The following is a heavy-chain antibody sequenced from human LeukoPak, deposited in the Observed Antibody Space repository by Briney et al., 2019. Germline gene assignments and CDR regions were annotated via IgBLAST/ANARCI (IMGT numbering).Heavy chain of an antibody. Sequence: GGSLRLSCAASGFTFSSYGMHWVSQAPGKGLEWVAVILSDGSKEFYTDSVKGRFTISRDNAKNSLYLQMNSLRAEDTAVYYCAREQEGGSTTPDYWGQGTLVTVSS. CDR1: GFTFSSYG. CDR2: ILSDGSKE. V-gene: IGHV3-33*01. J-gene: IGHJ4*02. CDR3: AREQEGGSTTPDY. D-gene: IGHD3-16*01.